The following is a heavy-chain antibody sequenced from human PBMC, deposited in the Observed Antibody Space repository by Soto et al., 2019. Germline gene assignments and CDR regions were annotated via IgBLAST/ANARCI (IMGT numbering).Heavy chain of an antibody. CDR3: AAIWFGELGAHYYYGMDV. V-gene: IGHV3-21*01. CDR1: GFTFSSYS. D-gene: IGHD3-10*01. J-gene: IGHJ6*02. Sequence: EVPLVESGGGLVKPGGSLRLSCAASGFTFSSYSMNWVRQAPGKGLEWVSSISSSSSYIYYADSVKGRFTISRDNAKNSLYLQMNSLRAEDTAVYYCAAIWFGELGAHYYYGMDVWGQGTTVTVSS. CDR2: ISSSSSYI.